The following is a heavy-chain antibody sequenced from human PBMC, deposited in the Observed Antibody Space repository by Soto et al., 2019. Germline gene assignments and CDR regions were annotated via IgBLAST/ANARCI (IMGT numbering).Heavy chain of an antibody. CDR1: GYSISSGYY. D-gene: IGHD6-6*01. CDR2: TYHSGST. Sequence: SETLSLTCAVSGYSISSGYYWGWIRQPPGKGLEWIGSTYHSGSTYYNPSLKSRVTISVDTSKNQFSLKLSSVTAADTAVYYCARDLYSSSSEWFDPWGQGTLVTVS. V-gene: IGHV4-38-2*02. J-gene: IGHJ5*02. CDR3: ARDLYSSSSEWFDP.